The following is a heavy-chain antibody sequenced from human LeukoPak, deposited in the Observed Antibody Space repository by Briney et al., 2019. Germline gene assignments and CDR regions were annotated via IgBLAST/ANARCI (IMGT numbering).Heavy chain of an antibody. Sequence: GGSLRLSCAASGFPFISYSMNWVRQAPGKGLEWVSYISSRSSSIYYADSVKGRFTISRDNAKNSLYLQMNSLRAEDTAVYYCAREPCTSCYTDYWGQGTLVTVSS. D-gene: IGHD2-2*01. J-gene: IGHJ4*02. CDR3: AREPCTSCYTDY. CDR2: ISSRSSSI. CDR1: GFPFISYS. V-gene: IGHV3-48*01.